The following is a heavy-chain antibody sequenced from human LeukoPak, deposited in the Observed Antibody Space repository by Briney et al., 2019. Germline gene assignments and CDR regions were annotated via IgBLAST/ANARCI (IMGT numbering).Heavy chain of an antibody. V-gene: IGHV4-38-2*02. Sequence: SETLSLTCTVSGYSISSGYFWGWMRQPPGKGLEWIGSIYQSETAHYNPSLKSRVTMSVDTSKNQFSLKLSSVTAADTAVYYCARESGIAAAGTGSWFDPWGQGTLVIVSS. J-gene: IGHJ5*02. D-gene: IGHD6-13*01. CDR3: ARESGIAAAGTGSWFDP. CDR2: IYQSETA. CDR1: GYSISSGYF.